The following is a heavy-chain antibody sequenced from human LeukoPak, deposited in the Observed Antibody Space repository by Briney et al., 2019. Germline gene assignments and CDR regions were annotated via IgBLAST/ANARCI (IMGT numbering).Heavy chain of an antibody. CDR2: ISYDGSNN. J-gene: IGHJ6*02. CDR3: AKTLATGGGSYNMDV. D-gene: IGHD2-8*02. Sequence: RSLRLSCAASGFTFSSYGMHWVRQAPGKGLEWVAFISYDGSNNYYADSVKGRFTISRDNSKNTLFLQMSSLRAEDTALYYCAKTLATGGGSYNMDVWGQGTTVTVS. CDR1: GFTFSSYG. V-gene: IGHV3-30*18.